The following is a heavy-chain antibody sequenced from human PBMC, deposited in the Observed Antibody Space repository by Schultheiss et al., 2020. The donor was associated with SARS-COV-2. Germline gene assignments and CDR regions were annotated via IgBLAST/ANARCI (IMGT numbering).Heavy chain of an antibody. CDR3: ARRSIAAPRVDFDY. V-gene: IGHV4-34*01. D-gene: IGHD6-6*01. J-gene: IGHJ4*02. Sequence: SETLSLTCAVYGGSFSGYYWSWIRQPPGKGLEWIGEINHSGSTNYNPSLKSRVTISVDTSKNQFSLKLSSVTAADTAVYYCARRSIAAPRVDFDYWGQGTLVTVSS. CDR1: GGSFSGYY. CDR2: INHSGST.